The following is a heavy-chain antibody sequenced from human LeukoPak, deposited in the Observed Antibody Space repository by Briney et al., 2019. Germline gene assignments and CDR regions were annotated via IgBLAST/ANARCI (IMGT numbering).Heavy chain of an antibody. CDR2: IIPIFGTA. J-gene: IGHJ4*02. V-gene: IGHV1-69*06. CDR3: ARGPHSSSWGGTTRHFDY. D-gene: IGHD6-13*01. CDR1: GGTFSSYA. Sequence: ASVKVSCKASGGTFSSYAISWVRQAPGQGLEWMGGIIPIFGTANYAQKFQGRVTITADKSTSTAYMELSSLRSEDTAVYYCARGPHSSSWGGTTRHFDYWGQGTLVTVSS.